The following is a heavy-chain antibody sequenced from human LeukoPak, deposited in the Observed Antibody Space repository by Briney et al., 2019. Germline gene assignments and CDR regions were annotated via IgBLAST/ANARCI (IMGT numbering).Heavy chain of an antibody. CDR2: INHSGST. CDR3: ARDQDDIPNWFDP. V-gene: IGHV4-34*01. Sequence: PSETLSLTCAVYGGSFSGYYWSWIRQPPGKGLEWIGEINHSGSTNYNPSLKSRVTISVDKSKNQFSLKLSSVTAADTAVYYCARDQDDIPNWFDPWGQGTLVTVSS. D-gene: IGHD3-9*01. CDR1: GGSFSGYY. J-gene: IGHJ5*02.